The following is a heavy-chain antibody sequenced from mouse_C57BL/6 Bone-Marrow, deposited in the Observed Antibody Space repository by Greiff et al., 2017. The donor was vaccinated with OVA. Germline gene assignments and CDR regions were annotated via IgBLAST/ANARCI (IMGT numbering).Heavy chain of an antibody. Sequence: VQLQQSGAELVKPGASVKMSCKASGYTFTTYPIEWMQQNHGKSLEWIGNFHPYNDDTKYNDKFKGKATLTVEKSSSTVYLELSRLTSDDSAVYYCAREIYYCNSYAMDYWGQGTSVTVSS. D-gene: IGHD2-1*01. J-gene: IGHJ4*01. V-gene: IGHV1-47*01. CDR1: GYTFTTYP. CDR3: AREIYYCNSYAMDY. CDR2: FHPYNDDT.